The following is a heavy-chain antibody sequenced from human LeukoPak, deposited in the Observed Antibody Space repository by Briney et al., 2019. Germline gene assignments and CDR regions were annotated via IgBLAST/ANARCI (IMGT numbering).Heavy chain of an antibody. V-gene: IGHV1-69*05. CDR2: VIPIFGTE. CDR1: GGTFRSSA. Sequence: GASVKVSCKASGGTFRSSAISWVRQAPGQGLEWMGGVIPIFGTENFVQKFQGRVTITTDESTSTAYMELSSLRSEDTAVYYCARAGDTGSGTYYFDSWGQGTLATVSS. CDR3: ARAGDTGSGTYYFDS. D-gene: IGHD1-26*01. J-gene: IGHJ4*02.